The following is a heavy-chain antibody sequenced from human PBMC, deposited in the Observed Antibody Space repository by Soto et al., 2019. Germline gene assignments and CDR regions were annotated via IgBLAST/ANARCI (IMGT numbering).Heavy chain of an antibody. Sequence: SETLSLTCAVYGGSFSGYYWSWIRQPQGKGLEGMGEINHSGSTNYNQSLKSRVTLSVDTSKILFSLKLSSVTAADTAVYYCPSHTSYYFWSGYYLVWFDPWGQGTLVTVSS. J-gene: IGHJ5*02. CDR3: PSHTSYYFWSGYYLVWFDP. CDR1: GGSFSGYY. V-gene: IGHV4-34*01. D-gene: IGHD3-3*01. CDR2: INHSGST.